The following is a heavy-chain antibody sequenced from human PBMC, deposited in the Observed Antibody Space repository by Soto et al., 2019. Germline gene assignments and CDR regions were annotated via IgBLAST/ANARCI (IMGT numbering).Heavy chain of an antibody. Sequence: ASVKVYCKASGYTFTSYTMHWVRQAPGQRLERMGWINAGNGNTKYSQKFQGRVTITADESTSTAYMELSSLRSEDTAVYYCARGTIFGVVTDGGMDVWGQGTTVTVS. V-gene: IGHV1-3*01. CDR3: ARGTIFGVVTDGGMDV. J-gene: IGHJ6*02. D-gene: IGHD3-3*01. CDR2: INAGNGNT. CDR1: GYTFTSYT.